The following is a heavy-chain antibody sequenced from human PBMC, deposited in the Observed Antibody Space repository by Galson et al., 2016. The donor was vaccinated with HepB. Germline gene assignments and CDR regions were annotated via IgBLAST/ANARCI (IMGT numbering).Heavy chain of an antibody. J-gene: IGHJ4*02. CDR2: IWHDGSNK. CDR1: GFTFSSYV. D-gene: IGHD6-13*01. CDR3: AREMHVAAAAAFDF. V-gene: IGHV3-33*08. Sequence: SLRLSCAASGFTFSSYVMSWVRQAPGKGLEWVALIWHDGSNKYYADSVKGRFTISRDNPKNTLYLQMNSLKVEDTAVYYCAREMHVAAAAAFDFWGRGTLVTVSS.